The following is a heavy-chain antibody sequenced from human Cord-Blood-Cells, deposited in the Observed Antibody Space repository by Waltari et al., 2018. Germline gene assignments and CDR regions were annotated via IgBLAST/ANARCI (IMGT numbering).Heavy chain of an antibody. CDR3: AKSGQLYFDY. Sequence: EVQLLESGGGLVQPGGSLSFSCAASGFPFRSYAMSWVRRAPGKGLEWVSAIRGSGGSTYYADSVKGRFTISRDNSKNTLYLQMNSLRAEDTAVYYCAKSGQLYFDYWGQGTLVTVSS. J-gene: IGHJ4*02. D-gene: IGHD3-10*01. CDR1: GFPFRSYA. CDR2: IRGSGGST. V-gene: IGHV3-23*01.